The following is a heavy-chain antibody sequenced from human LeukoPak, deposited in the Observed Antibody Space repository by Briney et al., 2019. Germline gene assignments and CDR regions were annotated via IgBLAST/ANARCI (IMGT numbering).Heavy chain of an antibody. Sequence: GGSLRLSYATSGITFNNYVMNWVRQAPGKGVELGSSISGSGVTYYPDSVKGRFIISSDSSINTLLLQLNSLSAADSALYFCAKGSRGSPRTMLDAFDMWGQGTVVIVSS. V-gene: IGHV3-23*01. J-gene: IGHJ3*02. CDR2: ISGSGVT. CDR3: AKGSRGSPRTMLDAFDM. CDR1: GITFNNYV. D-gene: IGHD1-14*01.